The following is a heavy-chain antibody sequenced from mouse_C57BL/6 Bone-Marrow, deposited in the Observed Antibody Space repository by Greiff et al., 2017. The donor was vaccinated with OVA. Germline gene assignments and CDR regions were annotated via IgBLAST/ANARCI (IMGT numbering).Heavy chain of an antibody. CDR2: ISYDGSN. CDR1: GYSITSGYY. J-gene: IGHJ3*01. Sequence: VQLQQSGPGLVKPSQSLSLTCSVTGYSITSGYYWNWIRQFPGNKLEWMGYISYDGSNNYNPSLKNRISITRDTSKNQFFLKLNSVTTEDTATYYCARDYGTVSFAYWGQGTLVTVSA. CDR3: ARDYGTVSFAY. V-gene: IGHV3-6*01. D-gene: IGHD1-1*01.